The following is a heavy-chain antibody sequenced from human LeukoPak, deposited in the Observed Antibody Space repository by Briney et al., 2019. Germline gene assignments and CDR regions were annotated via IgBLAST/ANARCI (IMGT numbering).Heavy chain of an antibody. D-gene: IGHD2-21*01. CDR3: ARGYSSYYYYYMDV. V-gene: IGHV1-8*01. CDR1: GYTFTSYD. Sequence: ASVKVSCKASGYTFTSYDINWVRQATGQGLEWMGWINPNSGNTGYAQKFQGRVTMTRNTSISTAYMELSSLRSEDTAVYYCARGYSSYYYYYMDVWGKGSTVTISS. J-gene: IGHJ6*03. CDR2: INPNSGNT.